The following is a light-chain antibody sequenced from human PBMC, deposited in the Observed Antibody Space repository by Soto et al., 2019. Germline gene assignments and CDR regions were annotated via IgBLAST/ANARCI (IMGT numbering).Light chain of an antibody. V-gene: IGKV3-11*01. J-gene: IGKJ4*01. CDR2: DAS. CDR3: QHRSNWPT. CDR1: QSISTS. Sequence: EIVLTQSPATLSLSPGERATLTCRASQSISTSLAWYQQKPGQAPRLLIYDASNRATGIPARFSGRGSGTDFTLIISSLEPEDFALYYCQHRSNWPTFGGGTKVEIK.